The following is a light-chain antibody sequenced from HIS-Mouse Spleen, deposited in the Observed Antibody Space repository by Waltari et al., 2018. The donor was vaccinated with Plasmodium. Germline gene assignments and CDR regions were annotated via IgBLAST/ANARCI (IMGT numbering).Light chain of an antibody. V-gene: IGLV3-10*01. CDR3: YSTDSSGNHRV. Sequence: SYELTQPPSVSVSPGQTARITCSGDALPKKYAYWYQQKSGQAPVLVIYEDSKRPSGLPARVSGSSSGTMATLTISGAQVEDEADYYCYSTDSSGNHRVFGGGTKLTVL. CDR2: EDS. J-gene: IGLJ3*02. CDR1: ALPKKY.